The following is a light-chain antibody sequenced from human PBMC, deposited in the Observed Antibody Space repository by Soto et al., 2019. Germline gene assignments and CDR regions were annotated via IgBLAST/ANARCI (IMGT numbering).Light chain of an antibody. V-gene: IGLV2-14*01. CDR3: SSFTTTNTIV. CDR1: SSDIGAYNY. Sequence: QSALTQPASVSGSPGQSLTISCTGTSSDIGAYNYVSWYQQHPAKAPKLVIYEVNNRPPGVSIRFSGSKSGNTASLTISGLQAEDEADYYCSSFTTTNTIVFGSGTKVTVL. CDR2: EVN. J-gene: IGLJ1*01.